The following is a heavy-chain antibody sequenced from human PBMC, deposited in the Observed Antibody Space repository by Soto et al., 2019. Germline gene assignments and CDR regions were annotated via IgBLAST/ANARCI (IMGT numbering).Heavy chain of an antibody. CDR1: GNTFTYRY. CDR2: ITPFSGDV. CDR3: ASGGAGSGPFTWELPYH. V-gene: IGHV1-45*02. D-gene: IGHD1-26*01. J-gene: IGHJ5*02. Sequence: QMQLVQSGAEVKRTGSTVTVSCKALGNTFTYRYLHWVRQAPGQALEWRGWITPFSGDVHYAQKFQERVTITRDMSINTAYMRMSSLRPEDTAMYYCASGGAGSGPFTWELPYHWGQGTLVTVSS.